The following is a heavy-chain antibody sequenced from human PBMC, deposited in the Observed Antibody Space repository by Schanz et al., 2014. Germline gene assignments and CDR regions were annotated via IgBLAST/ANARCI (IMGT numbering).Heavy chain of an antibody. J-gene: IGHJ4*02. D-gene: IGHD1-1*01. V-gene: IGHV3-48*04. CDR2: ISGTTTYT. CDR1: GFAFSSYS. Sequence: QLVGSGGGLIQPGGSLRLSCTASGFAFSSYSMNWVRQAPGKGLEWVSYISGTTTYTNYADSVKGRFTISRDNAKKTLSLQMISLRAEDTAVYFCARAHGNNWYGKGLDYWGQGTLVTVSS. CDR3: ARAHGNNWYGKGLDY.